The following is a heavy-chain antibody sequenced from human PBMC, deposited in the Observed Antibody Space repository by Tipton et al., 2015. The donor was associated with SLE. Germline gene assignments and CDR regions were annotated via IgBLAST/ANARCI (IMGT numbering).Heavy chain of an antibody. CDR1: GGSISSSSYY. J-gene: IGHJ4*02. D-gene: IGHD3-10*01. V-gene: IGHV4-39*07. CDR3: AAGVASPFDY. CDR2: IYYSGST. Sequence: TLSLTCTVSGGSISSSSYYWGWIRQPPGKGLEWIGSIYYSGSTYYNPSLKSRVTISVDTSKNQFSLKLSSATAADTAVYYCAAGVASPFDYWGQGTLVTVSS.